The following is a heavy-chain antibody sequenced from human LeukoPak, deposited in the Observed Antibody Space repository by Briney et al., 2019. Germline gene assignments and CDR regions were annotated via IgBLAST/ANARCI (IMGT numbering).Heavy chain of an antibody. CDR3: ARDQQSYYDSSGYLWFDP. V-gene: IGHV1-18*01. J-gene: IGHJ5*02. CDR2: ISAYNGNT. CDR1: GYTFTSCG. D-gene: IGHD3-22*01. Sequence: ASVKVSCKASGYTFTSCGISWVRQAPGQGLEGMGWISAYNGNTNYEQKPQGRVTMTTDTSTSTAYMELRSLRSDDTAVYYCARDQQSYYDSSGYLWFDPWGQGTLVTVSS.